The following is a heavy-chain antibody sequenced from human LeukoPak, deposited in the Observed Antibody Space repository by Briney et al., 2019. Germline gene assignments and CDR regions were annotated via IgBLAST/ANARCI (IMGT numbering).Heavy chain of an antibody. V-gene: IGHV3-48*03. J-gene: IGHJ3*02. CDR3: THGGSFDI. CDR2: IRSSGSTT. Sequence: GGSLRLSCAASGFTFSSSTMNWVRQAPGQGLEWVSYIRSSGSTTDYADSVKGRFTISRDNAKKSLYLQMNSLRVEDTAVYYCTHGGSFDIWGQGTMVTVSS. CDR1: GFTFSSST.